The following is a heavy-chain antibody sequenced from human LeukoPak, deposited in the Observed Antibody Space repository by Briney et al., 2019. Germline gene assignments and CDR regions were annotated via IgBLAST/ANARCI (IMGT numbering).Heavy chain of an antibody. CDR1: GFTFDDYG. V-gene: IGHV3-20*04. CDR2: INWNGGST. J-gene: IGHJ4*02. CDR3: PLELGEGFDY. D-gene: IGHD1-7*01. Sequence: GGSLRLSCAASGFTFDDYGMSWVRQAPGKGLEWVSGINWNGGSTGYADSVKGRFTISRDNAKNSLYLQMTSLRAEDTAVYYCPLELGEGFDYWGQGTLVTVSS.